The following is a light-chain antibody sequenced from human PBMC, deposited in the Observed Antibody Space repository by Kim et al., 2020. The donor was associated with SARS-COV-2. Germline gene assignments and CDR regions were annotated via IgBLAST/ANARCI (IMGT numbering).Light chain of an antibody. V-gene: IGLV2-14*03. CDR3: SSYTSTNTLI. CDR2: DVT. CDR1: SSDVGGYNY. Sequence: QSALSQPASVSGSPGQSITMSCTGTSSDVGGYNYVTWYQQHPGKAPKLLIYDVTLRPSGVSNRFSASKSGNTASLTISGLQAEDEADYYCSSYTSTNTLIFGGGTQLTVL. J-gene: IGLJ2*01.